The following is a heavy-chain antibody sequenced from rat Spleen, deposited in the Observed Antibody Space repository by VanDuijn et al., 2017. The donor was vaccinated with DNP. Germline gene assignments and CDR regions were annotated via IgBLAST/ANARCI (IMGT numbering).Heavy chain of an antibody. CDR2: INSAGNT. J-gene: IGHJ3*01. CDR1: GHSITNDYR. V-gene: IGHV3-3*01. D-gene: IGHD1-1*01. Sequence: EVQLQESGPGLVTPSQSLSLTCSVTGHSITNDYRWNWIRKLPGNKLEWMGYINSAGNTRYNPSLKSRISITRDTSRNQFFLQVNSVTAEDTATYYCASTQFSGDVNWFAYWGQGTLVTVSS. CDR3: ASTQFSGDVNWFAY.